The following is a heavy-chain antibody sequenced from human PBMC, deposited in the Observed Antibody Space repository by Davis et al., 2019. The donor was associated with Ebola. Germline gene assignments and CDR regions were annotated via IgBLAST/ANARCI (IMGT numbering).Heavy chain of an antibody. J-gene: IGHJ2*01. V-gene: IGHV3-11*01. CDR1: GFTFREYY. Sequence: GGSLRLSCTASGFTFREYYMTWTRQAPGKGLESIAYISASGTPLYYADSVKGRFTISRDDAKNSVYLQMDSLRVEDTAVYYCARDRDSWRHNYLGEAADLWGPGAMVSVSS. CDR2: ISASGTPL. D-gene: IGHD5-24*01. CDR3: ARDRDSWRHNYLGEAADL.